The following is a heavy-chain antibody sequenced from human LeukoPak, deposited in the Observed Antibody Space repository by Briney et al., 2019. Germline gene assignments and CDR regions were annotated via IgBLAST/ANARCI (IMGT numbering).Heavy chain of an antibody. D-gene: IGHD6-13*01. CDR1: GFIFSSYA. CDR3: AKDSIAAAWGQYFQH. Sequence: QPGGSLRLSCAASGFIFSSYAMSWVRQAPGKELEWVSAISGIGGSTYYADSVKGRFTISRDNSKNTLYLQMNSLRAEDTAVYYCAKDSIAAAWGQYFQHWGQGTLVTVSS. CDR2: ISGIGGST. J-gene: IGHJ1*01. V-gene: IGHV3-23*01.